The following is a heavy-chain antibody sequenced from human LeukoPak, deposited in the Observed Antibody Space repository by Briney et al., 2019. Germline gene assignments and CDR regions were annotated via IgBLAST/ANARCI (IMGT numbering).Heavy chain of an antibody. CDR1: GYTFTGYY. V-gene: IGHV1-2*02. Sequence: ASVTVSCKASGYTFTGYYMHWVRQAPGQGLEWMGWINPNSGGTNYAQKFQGRVTMTRDTSISTAYMELSRLRSDDTAVYYCARDHEYYYYGMDVWGQGTTVTVSS. J-gene: IGHJ6*02. CDR3: ARDHEYYYYGMDV. CDR2: INPNSGGT.